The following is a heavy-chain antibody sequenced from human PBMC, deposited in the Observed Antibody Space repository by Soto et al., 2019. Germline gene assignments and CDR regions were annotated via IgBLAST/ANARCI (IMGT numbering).Heavy chain of an antibody. V-gene: IGHV1-46*01. CDR2: INPSGGGT. CDR3: ARADGGSYFSWYYGMDV. Sequence: ASVKVSCKASGYAFTSYYMHWVRQAPGQGLEWMGIINPSGGGTSYAQKFQGRVTMTRDKSTSTVYMELSSLRSEDTAVYYCARADGGSYFSWYYGMDVWGQGTTVTVSS. D-gene: IGHD1-26*01. CDR1: GYAFTSYY. J-gene: IGHJ6*02.